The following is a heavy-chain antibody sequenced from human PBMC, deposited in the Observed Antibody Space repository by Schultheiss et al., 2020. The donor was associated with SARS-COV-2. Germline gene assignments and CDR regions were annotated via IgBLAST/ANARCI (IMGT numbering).Heavy chain of an antibody. CDR1: GFSLSTSGVG. D-gene: IGHD3-22*01. V-gene: IGHV2-26*01. Sequence: SGPTLVKPTQTLTLTCTFSGFSLSTSGVGVGWIRQPPGKALEWLAHIFSNDEKSYSTSLKSRLTISKDTSKSQVVLTMTNMDPVDTATYYCARMGVDYYDSSGRRSYWYFDLWGRGTLVTVSS. CDR3: ARMGVDYYDSSGRRSYWYFDL. J-gene: IGHJ2*01. CDR2: IFSNDEK.